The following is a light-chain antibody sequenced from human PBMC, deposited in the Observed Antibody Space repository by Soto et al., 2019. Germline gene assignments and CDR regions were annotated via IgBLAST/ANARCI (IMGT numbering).Light chain of an antibody. CDR3: QQYNNWPPGT. Sequence: EIILTQSPATLSVSPGERATLSCRASQSVNSNLAWYQQKPSQAPRLLIYGASTRATGIPARFSGSGSGTEFTLTISSLQSEDFVIYYCQQYNNWPPGTFGQGTKVEIK. CDR1: QSVNSN. CDR2: GAS. V-gene: IGKV3-15*01. J-gene: IGKJ1*01.